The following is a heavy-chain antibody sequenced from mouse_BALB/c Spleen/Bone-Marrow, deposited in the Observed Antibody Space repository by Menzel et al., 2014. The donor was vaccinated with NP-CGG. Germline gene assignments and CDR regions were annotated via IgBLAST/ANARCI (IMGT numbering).Heavy chain of an antibody. Sequence: VQLQQSGPELVKPGASVKMSCKASGYTFISYVMHWVKQKPGQGLEWIGYINPYNDGTKYNEKFKGKATLTSDKSSSTAYMELSSLTSEDSAVYYCARYPDYYGSSYAMDYGGQGTSVTVSS. CDR2: INPYNDGT. CDR1: GYTFISYV. V-gene: IGHV1-14*01. J-gene: IGHJ4*01. CDR3: ARYPDYYGSSYAMDY. D-gene: IGHD1-1*01.